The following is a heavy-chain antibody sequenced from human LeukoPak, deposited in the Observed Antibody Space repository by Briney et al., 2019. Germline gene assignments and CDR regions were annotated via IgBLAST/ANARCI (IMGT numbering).Heavy chain of an antibody. CDR3: ARVRLLAGAGRGDVFDI. CDR1: GFTFDDYG. J-gene: IGHJ3*02. CDR2: INWNGGST. D-gene: IGHD6-19*01. Sequence: GGSLRLSCAASGFTFDDYGMSWVRQAPGKGLEWVSGINWNGGSTGYADSVKGRFTISRDNAKNSLYLQMNSLRAEDTALYHWARVRLLAGAGRGDVFDIWGKGTMVTVFS. V-gene: IGHV3-20*01.